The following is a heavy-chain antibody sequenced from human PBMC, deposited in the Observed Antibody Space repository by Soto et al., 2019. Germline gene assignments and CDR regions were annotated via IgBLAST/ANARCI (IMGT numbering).Heavy chain of an antibody. Sequence: GGSLRLSCTAAGFTFGDYAMSWVRQAPGKGLEWVGFIRSKAYGGTTEYAASVKGRFTISRDDSKSIAYLQMNSLKTEDTAVYYCTRVVSGYDYTYYYYGMDVWGQVTTVTVSS. CDR3: TRVVSGYDYTYYYYGMDV. V-gene: IGHV3-49*04. CDR1: GFTFGDYA. CDR2: IRSKAYGGTT. D-gene: IGHD5-12*01. J-gene: IGHJ6*02.